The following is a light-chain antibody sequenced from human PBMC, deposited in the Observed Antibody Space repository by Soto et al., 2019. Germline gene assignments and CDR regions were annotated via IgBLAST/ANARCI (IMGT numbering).Light chain of an antibody. CDR1: SSDVGGYNY. CDR2: DVS. J-gene: IGLJ3*02. V-gene: IGLV2-11*01. CDR3: CSYAGTYTLWV. Sequence: QSVLTQPRSVSGSPGQSVTISCTGTSSDVGGYNYVSWYQQHPGKAPKVIIYDVSKRPSGVPDRFSGSKSGNTASLTISGLQAEDEADYYCCSYAGTYTLWVFGGGTKVTVL.